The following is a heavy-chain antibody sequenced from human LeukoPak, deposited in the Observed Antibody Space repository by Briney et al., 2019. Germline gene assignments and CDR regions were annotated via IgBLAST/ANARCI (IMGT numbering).Heavy chain of an antibody. CDR3: AKRGVVVRVFLVGFHKEAYYFDS. J-gene: IGHJ4*02. V-gene: IGHV3-23*01. CDR2: LSGSAGGS. D-gene: IGHD3-16*02. CDR1: GITLSNYG. Sequence: GGSLRLSCGVSGITLSNYGMTWVRQAPGKGLEWVAGLSGSAGGSNYADSVKGRFTISRDNSKNTLFLRMDRLRAEATAVYFCAKRGVVVRVFLVGFHKEAYYFDSWGQGALVTVSS.